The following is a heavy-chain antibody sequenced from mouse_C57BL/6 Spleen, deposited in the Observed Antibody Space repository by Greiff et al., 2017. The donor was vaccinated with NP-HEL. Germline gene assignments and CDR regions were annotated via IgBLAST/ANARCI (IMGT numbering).Heavy chain of an antibody. D-gene: IGHD1-1*01. CDR3: ARERFYGSSCPDD. CDR1: GYTFTSYW. Sequence: VQLQQPGAELVKPGASVKMSCKASGYTFTSYWITWVKQRPGQGLEWIGDIYLGSGSTNSNEKFKSKATLTVDTSSSTAYMQLSSLTSEDSAVYYCARERFYGSSCPDDWGQGTTLTVSS. J-gene: IGHJ2*01. V-gene: IGHV1-55*01. CDR2: IYLGSGST.